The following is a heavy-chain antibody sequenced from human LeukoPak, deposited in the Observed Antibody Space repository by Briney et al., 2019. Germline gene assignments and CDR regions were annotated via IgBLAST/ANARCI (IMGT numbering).Heavy chain of an antibody. CDR2: ISGSGGST. CDR3: AKVYCSSTSCYRRSRGGYGMDV. CDR1: GFTFSSYA. V-gene: IGHV3-23*01. J-gene: IGHJ6*02. D-gene: IGHD2-2*01. Sequence: GGSLRPSCAASGFTFSSYAMSWVRQAPGKGLEWVSAISGSGGSTYYADSVKGRFTISRDNSKDTLYLQMNSLRAEDTAVYYCAKVYCSSTSCYRRSRGGYGMDVWGQGTTVTVSS.